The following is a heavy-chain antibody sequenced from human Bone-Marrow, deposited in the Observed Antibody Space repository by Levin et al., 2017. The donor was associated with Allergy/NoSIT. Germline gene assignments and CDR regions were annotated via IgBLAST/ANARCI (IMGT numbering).Heavy chain of an antibody. CDR2: INSDGSNA. D-gene: IGHD4-17*01. CDR1: GFTFSRSW. CDR3: ARDGARGDYFNYVG. V-gene: IGHV3-74*01. Sequence: GGPLKVSCAVSGFTFSRSWMHWVRQAPGKGLVWVSHINSDGSNATYADSVKGRFTISRDNAKNTLYLQMNSLRAEDTAVYYCARDGARGDYFNYVGWGQGILVTVSS. J-gene: IGHJ4*02.